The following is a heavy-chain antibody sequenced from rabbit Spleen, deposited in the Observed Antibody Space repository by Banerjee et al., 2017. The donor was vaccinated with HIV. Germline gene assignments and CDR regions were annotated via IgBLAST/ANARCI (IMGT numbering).Heavy chain of an antibody. D-gene: IGHD8-1*01. CDR1: GFTLSSYY. V-gene: IGHV1S7*01. CDR2: IDPVFGST. J-gene: IGHJ4*01. CDR3: ARDGAGSSYFNL. Sequence: QSLEESGGDLVKPGASLTLTCTASGFTLSSYYMNWVRQAPGKGLEWIGYIDPVFGSTYYANWVNGRFTISSHNAQNTLYLQLNSLTAADTATYFCARDGAGSSYFNLWGPGTLVTVS.